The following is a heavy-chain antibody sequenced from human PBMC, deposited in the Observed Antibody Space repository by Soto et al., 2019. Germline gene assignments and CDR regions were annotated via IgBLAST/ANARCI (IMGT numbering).Heavy chain of an antibody. Sequence: ASVKVSCKASGYTFTSYDSNWVRQATGQGLEWMGWMNPNSGKAGYAQKFQGRVTMTRNTSISTAYMELSSLRSEDTAVYYCARVTTYYYDRSGYYDAIDIWGQGTMVTVSS. J-gene: IGHJ3*02. CDR2: MNPNSGKA. CDR1: GYTFTSYD. D-gene: IGHD3-22*01. V-gene: IGHV1-8*01. CDR3: ARVTTYYYDRSGYYDAIDI.